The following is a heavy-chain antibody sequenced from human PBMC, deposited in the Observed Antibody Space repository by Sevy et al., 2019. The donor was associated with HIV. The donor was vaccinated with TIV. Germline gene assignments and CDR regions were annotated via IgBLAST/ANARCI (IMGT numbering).Heavy chain of an antibody. CDR1: GFTVSSNY. J-gene: IGHJ4*02. D-gene: IGHD3-22*01. V-gene: IGHV3-30*03. CDR3: AGHYYDSTGYYFPLDY. CDR2: ISDDGNNK. Sequence: GGSLRLSCAASGFTVSSNYMSWVRQAPGKGLEWVAVISDDGNNKDYADSVKGRFTVSRDNSKNTLYLQMNSLRADDTAVYYCAGHYYDSTGYYFPLDYWGQGTLVTVSS.